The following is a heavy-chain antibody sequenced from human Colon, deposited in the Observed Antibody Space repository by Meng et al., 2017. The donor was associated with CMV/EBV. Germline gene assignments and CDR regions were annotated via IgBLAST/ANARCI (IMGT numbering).Heavy chain of an antibody. D-gene: IGHD2-2*01. V-gene: IGHV6-1*01. J-gene: IGHJ4*02. Sequence: SETLSLTCAISGDRVSTSSAAWHWIRQSPSRGLERLGRAYYRDKWYIDYAASLRSRITITPETSKNEFSLQLNSVTPEDTAVYYCARAYASGYLDFWGQGTLVTVSS. CDR1: GDRVSTSSAA. CDR2: AYYRDKWYI. CDR3: ARAYASGYLDF.